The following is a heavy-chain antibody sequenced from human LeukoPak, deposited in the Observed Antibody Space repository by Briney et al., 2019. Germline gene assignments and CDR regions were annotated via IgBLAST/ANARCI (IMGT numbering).Heavy chain of an antibody. V-gene: IGHV1-69*04. CDR1: GYTFIGYY. CDR3: ARDLLRYSSSSASDY. J-gene: IGHJ4*02. CDR2: IIPILGIA. Sequence: ASVKVSCKASGYTFIGYYLHWVRQAPGQGLEWMGRIIPILGIANYAQKFQGRVTITADKSTSTAYMELSSLRSEDTAVYYCARDLLRYSSSSASDYWGQGTLVTVSS. D-gene: IGHD6-6*01.